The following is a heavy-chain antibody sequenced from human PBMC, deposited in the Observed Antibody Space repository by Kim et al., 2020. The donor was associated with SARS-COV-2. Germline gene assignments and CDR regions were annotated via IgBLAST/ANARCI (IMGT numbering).Heavy chain of an antibody. V-gene: IGHV3-7*01. Sequence: VATVTGRFTISRDNSQNSLYLKMNSLRVENTAVYYCARGTKNDILTGLFDYWGQGTLVTVPS. J-gene: IGHJ4*02. CDR3: ARGTKNDILTGLFDY. D-gene: IGHD3-9*01.